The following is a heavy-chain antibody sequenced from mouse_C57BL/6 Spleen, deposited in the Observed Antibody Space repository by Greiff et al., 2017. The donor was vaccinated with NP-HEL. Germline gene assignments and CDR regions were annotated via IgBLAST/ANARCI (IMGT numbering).Heavy chain of an antibody. D-gene: IGHD1-1*01. CDR2: ISYDGSN. CDR1: GYSITSGYY. Sequence: EVQLQQSGPGLVKPSQSLSLTCSVTGYSITSGYYWNWIRQFPGNKLEWMGYISYDGSNNYNPSLKNRISITRDTSKNQFFLKLNSVTTEDTATYYCARPDYYGSSPFAYWGQGTLVTVSA. J-gene: IGHJ3*01. CDR3: ARPDYYGSSPFAY. V-gene: IGHV3-6*01.